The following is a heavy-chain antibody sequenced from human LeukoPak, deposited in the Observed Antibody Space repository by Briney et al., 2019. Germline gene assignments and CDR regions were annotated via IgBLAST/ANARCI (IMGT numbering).Heavy chain of an antibody. CDR2: ISSSGSTI. CDR3: ARYGYCSSTSCYASSLSDY. J-gene: IGHJ4*02. Sequence: GGSLRLSCAASGFTFSDYYMSWIRQAPGKGLEWVSYISSSGSTIYYADSVKGRFTISRDNAKNSLYLQMNSLRAEDTAVYYCARYGYCSSTSCYASSLSDYWGQGTLVTVSS. D-gene: IGHD2-2*01. V-gene: IGHV3-11*01. CDR1: GFTFSDYY.